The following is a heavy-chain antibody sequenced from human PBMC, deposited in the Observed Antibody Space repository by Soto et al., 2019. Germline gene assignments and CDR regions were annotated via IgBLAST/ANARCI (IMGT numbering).Heavy chain of an antibody. CDR3: AGGEWLAGFDY. D-gene: IGHD6-19*01. V-gene: IGHV1-2*02. J-gene: IGHJ4*02. CDR2: VNPDSGAT. CDR1: GYTLKGYY. Sequence: ASVKVSCKASGYTLKGYYMHWVRQAPGQGLEWMGWVNPDSGATNYTQKFQDRVTMTRDTSITTAYMELSRLTSDDTAVYYCAGGEWLAGFDYWGQGTLVTVSS.